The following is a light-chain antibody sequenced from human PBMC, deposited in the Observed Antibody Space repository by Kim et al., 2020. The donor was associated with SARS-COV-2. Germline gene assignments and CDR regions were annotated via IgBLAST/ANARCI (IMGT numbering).Light chain of an antibody. CDR2: EGS. Sequence: QSALTQPASVAGSPGQSITISCTGTSSDVGNNNLVSWYQQHPGKAPKVIIYEGSKRPSGVSNRFSGSKSGNTASLTISGLQVEDEADYYCFSNAGSATYAFGPGTTVTVL. J-gene: IGLJ1*01. CDR1: SSDVGNNNL. CDR3: FSNAGSATYA. V-gene: IGLV2-23*01.